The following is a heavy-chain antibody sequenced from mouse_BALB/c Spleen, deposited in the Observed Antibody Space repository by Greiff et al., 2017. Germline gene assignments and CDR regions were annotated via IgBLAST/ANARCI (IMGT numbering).Heavy chain of an antibody. CDR1: GFSLTSYG. CDR3: AKGEVRRPFAY. CDR2: IWSGGST. Sequence: VKLVESGPGLVQPSQSLSITCTVSGFSLTSYGVHWVRQSPGKGLEWLGVIWSGGSTDYNAAFISRLRISKDNSKSQVFFKMNSLQANDTAIYYCAKGEVRRPFAYWGQGTLVTVSA. J-gene: IGHJ3*01. D-gene: IGHD2-14*01. V-gene: IGHV2-2*02.